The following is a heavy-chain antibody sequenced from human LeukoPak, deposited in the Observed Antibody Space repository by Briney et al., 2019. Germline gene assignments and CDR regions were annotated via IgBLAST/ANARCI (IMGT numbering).Heavy chain of an antibody. CDR1: GGTFSSYA. J-gene: IGHJ6*04. Sequence: EASVKVSCKASGGTFSSYAIGWVRQAPGQGLEWMGGIIPIFGTANYAQKFQGRVTITADKSTSTAYMELSSLRSEDTAVYYCARDYPYYDILTGPSGGMDVWGKGTTVTVSS. CDR2: IIPIFGTA. V-gene: IGHV1-69*06. D-gene: IGHD3-9*01. CDR3: ARDYPYYDILTGPSGGMDV.